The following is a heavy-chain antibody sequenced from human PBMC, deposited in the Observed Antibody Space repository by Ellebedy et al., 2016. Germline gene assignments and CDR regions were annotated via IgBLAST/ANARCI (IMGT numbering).Heavy chain of an antibody. CDR1: GGSISTRTYF. CDR3: ATKIAVAGGIEH. V-gene: IGHV4-39*01. Sequence: SETLSLTCTVSGGSISTRTYFWGWIRQPPGTGLEWIGSISYSGSTDYAPSLKSQVNISVDPSRNQFSLRLSSVTAADTSVYFCATKIAVAGGIEHWGQGTLVTVAS. J-gene: IGHJ5*02. D-gene: IGHD6-19*01. CDR2: ISYSGST.